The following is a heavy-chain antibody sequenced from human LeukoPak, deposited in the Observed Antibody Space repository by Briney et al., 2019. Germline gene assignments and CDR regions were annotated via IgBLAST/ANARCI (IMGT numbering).Heavy chain of an antibody. Sequence: SETLSLTCAVYGGSFSGYYWSWIRQPPGKGLEWIGEINHSGSTNYNPSLKSRVTISVDTSKNQFSLKLSSVTAADTAVYYCARRGRSNAWRYYYYMDVWGKGTTVTISS. CDR2: INHSGST. J-gene: IGHJ6*03. CDR3: ARRGRSNAWRYYYYMDV. D-gene: IGHD3-16*01. V-gene: IGHV4-34*01. CDR1: GGSFSGYY.